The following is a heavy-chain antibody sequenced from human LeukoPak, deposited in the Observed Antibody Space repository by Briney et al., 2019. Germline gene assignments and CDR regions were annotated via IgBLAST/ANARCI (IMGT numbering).Heavy chain of an antibody. D-gene: IGHD2-21*01. J-gene: IGHJ6*03. CDR2: IIPIFDSR. CDR1: GGTLITYA. Sequence: ASVKVSCKASGGTLITYAINWVRQAPGQGLEWMGRIIPIFDSRIYAQKFQDRVTLSTDESTNTAYMELTSLISEDTAVYYCARGLRPGADHSPYFYYLDVWGKGTTVTVSS. CDR3: ARGLRPGADHSPYFYYLDV. V-gene: IGHV1-69*05.